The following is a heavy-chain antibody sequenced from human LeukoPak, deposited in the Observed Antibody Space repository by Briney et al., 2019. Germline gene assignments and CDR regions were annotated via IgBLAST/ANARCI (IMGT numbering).Heavy chain of an antibody. Sequence: ASVKVSCKASGGTFSSYAISWVRQAPGQGLEWMGGIIPIFGTANYAQKFQGRVTITADKSTSTAYMEPSSLRSEDTAVYYCARVTGYMIEDQFDYWGQGTLVTVSS. V-gene: IGHV1-69*06. D-gene: IGHD3-22*01. J-gene: IGHJ4*02. CDR3: ARVTGYMIEDQFDY. CDR2: IIPIFGTA. CDR1: GGTFSSYA.